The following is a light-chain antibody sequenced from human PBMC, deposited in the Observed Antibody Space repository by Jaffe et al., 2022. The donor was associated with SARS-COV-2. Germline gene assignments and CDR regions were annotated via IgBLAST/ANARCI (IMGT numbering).Light chain of an antibody. CDR1: QSASGS. Sequence: EIVLTQSPATLSLSPGERATLSCRASQSASGSLAWYQQKPGQAPRLLIYDVSNRATGIPARFSGGGSGTGFALTISSLEPEDFAVYYCHQRGNFGQGTKVEIK. V-gene: IGKV3-11*01. CDR3: HQRGN. J-gene: IGKJ1*01. CDR2: DVS.